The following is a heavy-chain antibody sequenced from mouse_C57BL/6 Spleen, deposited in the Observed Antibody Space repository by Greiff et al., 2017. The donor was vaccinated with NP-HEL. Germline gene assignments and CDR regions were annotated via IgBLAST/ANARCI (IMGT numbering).Heavy chain of an antibody. V-gene: IGHV2-2*01. J-gene: IGHJ4*01. D-gene: IGHD6-1*01. CDR2: IWSGGST. CDR1: GFSLTSYG. CDR3: ARKEPLTFYYAMDY. Sequence: VKLVESGPGLVQPSQSLSITCTVSGFSLTSYGVHWVRQSPGKGLEWLGVIWSGGSTDYNAAFISRLGISKDNSKSQVFFKMNSLQADDTAIYYCARKEPLTFYYAMDYWGQGTSVTVSS.